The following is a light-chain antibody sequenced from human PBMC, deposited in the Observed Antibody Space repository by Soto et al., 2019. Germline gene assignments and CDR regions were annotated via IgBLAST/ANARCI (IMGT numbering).Light chain of an antibody. CDR2: EVS. V-gene: IGLV2-8*01. CDR1: SSDVGGYNY. CDR3: SSYAGSNNYVV. Sequence: QSDLTQPPSASGSPGQSVTISCTGTSSDVGGYNYVSWYQQHAGKAPKLMIYEVSKRPSGVPDRFSGSKSGNTASLTVSGLQAEDEADYYCSSYAGSNNYVVFGGGTKLTVL. J-gene: IGLJ2*01.